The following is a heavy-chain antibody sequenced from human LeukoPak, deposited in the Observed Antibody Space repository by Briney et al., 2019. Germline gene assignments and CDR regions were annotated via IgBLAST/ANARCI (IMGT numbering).Heavy chain of an antibody. CDR2: IRYDGSNK. CDR3: AKASGRFRELFDY. Sequence: GGSLRLSCAASGFTFSSYGMHWVRQAPGKGLEWVAFIRYDGSNKYYADSVKGRFTISRDNSKNTLYLQMNSLRAEDTAVYYCAKASGRFRELFDYWGQGTLVTVSS. D-gene: IGHD3-10*01. J-gene: IGHJ4*02. CDR1: GFTFSSYG. V-gene: IGHV3-30*02.